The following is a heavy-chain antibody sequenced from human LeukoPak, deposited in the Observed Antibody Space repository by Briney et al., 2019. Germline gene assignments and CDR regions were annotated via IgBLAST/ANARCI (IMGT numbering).Heavy chain of an antibody. D-gene: IGHD1-26*01. J-gene: IGHJ4*02. V-gene: IGHV3-30*02. Sequence: GGSLRLSCAASGFTFSSYGMHWVRQAPGKGLEWVAFIRYDGSNKYYADSVKGRFTISRDNSKNTLYLQMNSLRAEDTAVYYCARVQEDSGSFYFDYWGQGTLVTVSS. CDR2: IRYDGSNK. CDR3: ARVQEDSGSFYFDY. CDR1: GFTFSSYG.